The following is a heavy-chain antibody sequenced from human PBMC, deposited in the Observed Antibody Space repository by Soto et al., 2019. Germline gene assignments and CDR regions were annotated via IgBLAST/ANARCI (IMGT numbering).Heavy chain of an antibody. CDR1: GFSLSTSGMC. CDR2: IDWDDDK. CDR3: ARTGGGWHQKPFDY. J-gene: IGHJ4*02. Sequence: ESGPTLVNPTQTLTLTCTFSGFSLSTSGMCVSWIRQPPGKALEWLARIDWDDDKYYSTSLKTRLTISKDTSKNQVVLTMTNMDPVDTATYYCARTGGGWHQKPFDYWGQGTLVTVSS. V-gene: IGHV2-70*11. D-gene: IGHD6-19*01.